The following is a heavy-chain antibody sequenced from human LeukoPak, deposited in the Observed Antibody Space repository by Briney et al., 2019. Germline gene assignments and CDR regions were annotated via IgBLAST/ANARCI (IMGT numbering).Heavy chain of an antibody. Sequence: PSETLSLTCTVPGGSSSSYYWSRIPQPPGKGVGWSGYIYYSGSTNYNPSLRSRVTISVDTSKNQFSLKLSSVTAADTAVYYCARDRYSNYDYYYMDVWGKGTTVTVSS. CDR3: ARDRYSNYDYYYMDV. V-gene: IGHV4-59*01. CDR2: IYYSGST. CDR1: GGSSSSYY. D-gene: IGHD4-11*01. J-gene: IGHJ6*03.